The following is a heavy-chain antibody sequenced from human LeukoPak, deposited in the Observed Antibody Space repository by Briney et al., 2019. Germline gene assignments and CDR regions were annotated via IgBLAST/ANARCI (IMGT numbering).Heavy chain of an antibody. Sequence: ASVKVSCKASGYTFTGYYMHWVRQAPGQGLEWMGWINPNSGGTNYAQKFQGRVTMTRDTSISTAYMELSRLRSDDTAVYYCARVTGIAVAGEGRPHIADYWGQGSLVTGSS. CDR2: INPNSGGT. V-gene: IGHV1-2*02. CDR3: ARVTGIAVAGEGRPHIADY. J-gene: IGHJ4*02. D-gene: IGHD6-19*01. CDR1: GYTFTGYY.